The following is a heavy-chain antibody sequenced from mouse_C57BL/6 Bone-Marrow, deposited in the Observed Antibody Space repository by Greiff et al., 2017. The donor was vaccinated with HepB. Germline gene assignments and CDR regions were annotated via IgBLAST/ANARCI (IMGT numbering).Heavy chain of an antibody. J-gene: IGHJ3*01. Sequence: VQLQESGPELVKPGASVKISCKASGYAFSSSWMNWVKQRPGKGLEWIGRIYPGDGDTNYNGKFKGKATLTADKSSSTAYMQLSSLTSEDSAVYFCAREWGYYYGSSSWFAYWGQGTLVTVSA. CDR2: IYPGDGDT. V-gene: IGHV1-82*01. CDR3: AREWGYYYGSSSWFAY. CDR1: GYAFSSSW. D-gene: IGHD1-1*01.